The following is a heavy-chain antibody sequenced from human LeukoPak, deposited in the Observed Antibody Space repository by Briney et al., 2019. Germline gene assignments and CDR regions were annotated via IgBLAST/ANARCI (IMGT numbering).Heavy chain of an antibody. CDR3: ARDQRVAYSSSWYGGAFDI. D-gene: IGHD6-13*01. J-gene: IGHJ3*02. Sequence: PGRSLGLSCAASGFTFSNYAMHWVRQPPGKGLEWVAVTSFDESTKYYADSVKGRFTISRDNSKNTLYLQMNSLRAEDTAVYYCARDQRVAYSSSWYGGAFDIWGQGTMVTVSS. CDR2: TSFDESTK. V-gene: IGHV3-30-3*01. CDR1: GFTFSNYA.